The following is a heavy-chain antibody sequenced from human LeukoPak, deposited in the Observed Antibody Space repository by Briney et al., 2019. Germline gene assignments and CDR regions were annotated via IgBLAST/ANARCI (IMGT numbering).Heavy chain of an antibody. CDR3: ARIGTDFWSGSFDY. CDR1: GNSITIGYY. D-gene: IGHD3-3*01. CDR2: IHHSGIT. Sequence: PSQSLSLTCAVAGNSITIGYYWGWFRQPPGKELEWIGSIHHSGITYYNPSLKSRVAISVATSKDQFSLNLSSVTAADTAVYYCARIGTDFWSGSFDYWGQGPLVTVSS. J-gene: IGHJ4*02. V-gene: IGHV4-38-2*01.